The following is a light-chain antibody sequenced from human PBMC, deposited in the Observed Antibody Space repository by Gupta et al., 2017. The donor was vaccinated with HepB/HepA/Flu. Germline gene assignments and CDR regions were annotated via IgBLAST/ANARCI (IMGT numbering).Light chain of an antibody. J-gene: IGLJ1*01. V-gene: IGLV1-40*01. Sequence: QSVLTQPPSVSGAPGQRVTISCTGSSSDIAATYDVHWYQQVPGTAPKLLTYGNSNRTSGVPDRFSGSKSGTSASLAISGLQAEDEAHYYCQLYDSTLNGYVFGTGTEVTVL. CDR3: QLYDSTLNGYV. CDR2: GNS. CDR1: SSDIAATYD.